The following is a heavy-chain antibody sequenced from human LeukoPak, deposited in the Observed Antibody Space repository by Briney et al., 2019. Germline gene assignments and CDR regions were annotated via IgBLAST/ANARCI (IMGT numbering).Heavy chain of an antibody. D-gene: IGHD3-22*01. J-gene: IGHJ4*02. CDR3: ARPYYYDSSGYSFDY. Sequence: PGRSLRLSCAASGFTFSSYGMHWVRQAPGKGLEWVAVISYDGSNKYYADSVKGRFTISRDNSKNTLYLQMNSLRAEDTAVYYCARPYYYDSSGYSFDYWGQGTLVTVSS. V-gene: IGHV3-30*03. CDR1: GFTFSSYG. CDR2: ISYDGSNK.